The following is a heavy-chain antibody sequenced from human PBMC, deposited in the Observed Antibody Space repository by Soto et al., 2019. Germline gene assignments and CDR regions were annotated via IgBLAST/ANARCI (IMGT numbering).Heavy chain of an antibody. Sequence: GGSLRLSCAASGFTFNSYGMHWVRQGPGNGLEWVAFISYDSTKTYYADSVKGRFTISRDNSNSALYVQMNSLTGEDTAVYYCARTRSAWSDFHYYSLDVWGQGTTVTVS. CDR1: GFTFNSYG. CDR2: ISYDSTKT. V-gene: IGHV3-30*03. D-gene: IGHD1-26*01. CDR3: ARTRSAWSDFHYYSLDV. J-gene: IGHJ6*02.